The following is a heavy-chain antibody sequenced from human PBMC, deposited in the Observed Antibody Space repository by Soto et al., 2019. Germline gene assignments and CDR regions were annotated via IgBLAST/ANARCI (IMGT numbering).Heavy chain of an antibody. Sequence: GGSLRLSCAASGFTFNSYGMHWVRQGPGNGLEWVAFISYDSTKTYYADSVKGRFTISRDNSNSALYVQMNSLTGEDTAVYYCARTRSAWSDFHYYSLDVWGQGTTVTVS. CDR1: GFTFNSYG. CDR2: ISYDSTKT. V-gene: IGHV3-30*03. D-gene: IGHD1-26*01. CDR3: ARTRSAWSDFHYYSLDV. J-gene: IGHJ6*02.